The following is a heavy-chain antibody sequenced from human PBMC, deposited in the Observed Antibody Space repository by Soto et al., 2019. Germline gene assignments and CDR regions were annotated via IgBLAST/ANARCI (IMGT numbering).Heavy chain of an antibody. D-gene: IGHD4-4*01. V-gene: IGHV3-9*01. CDR3: AKDIGYSNQSGHFDY. CDR1: GFTFDDYA. J-gene: IGHJ4*02. Sequence: EVQLVESGGGLVQPGRSLRLSCAASGFTFDDYAMHWVRQAPGKGLEWVSGISWNSGSIGYADSVKGRFTISRDNAKNSLYLQMNSLRAEDTALYYCAKDIGYSNQSGHFDYWGQGTLVTVSS. CDR2: ISWNSGSI.